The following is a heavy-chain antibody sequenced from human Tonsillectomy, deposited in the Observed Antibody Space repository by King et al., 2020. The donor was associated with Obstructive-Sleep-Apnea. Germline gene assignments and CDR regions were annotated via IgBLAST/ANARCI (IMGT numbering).Heavy chain of an antibody. CDR2: IGWDGGRT. Sequence: VQLVESGGVVVQPGGSLRLSCAASGFTFDDYTMHWVRQAPGKGLEWVSLIGWDGGRTYYADSVKGRFTISRDNSKNSLYLQMNSLRTEDTALYYCAKDMGIVVVPAAIGNGMDVWGQGTTVTVSS. V-gene: IGHV3-43*01. CDR1: GFTFDDYT. CDR3: AKDMGIVVVPAAIGNGMDV. J-gene: IGHJ6*02. D-gene: IGHD2-2*01.